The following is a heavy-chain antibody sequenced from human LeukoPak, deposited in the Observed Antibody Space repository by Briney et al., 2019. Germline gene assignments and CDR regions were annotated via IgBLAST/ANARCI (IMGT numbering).Heavy chain of an antibody. CDR2: ISTSGNT. J-gene: IGHJ6*03. D-gene: IGHD6-13*01. V-gene: IGHV4-4*07. Sequence: SETLSLTCTVSGGSISGYYWSWIRQPAGKGLEWIGRISTSGNTSYSPSLKSRVTMSVDTSKNQFSLKLTSVTAADTAVYSCARDLLGIAAAGTHYYYYMDVWGKGTTVTVSS. CDR3: ARDLLGIAAAGTHYYYYMDV. CDR1: GGSISGYY.